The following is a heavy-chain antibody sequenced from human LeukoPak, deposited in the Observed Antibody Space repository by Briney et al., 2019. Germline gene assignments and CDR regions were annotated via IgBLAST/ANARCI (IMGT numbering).Heavy chain of an antibody. D-gene: IGHD6-19*01. CDR3: ASQWLVYFDY. V-gene: IGHV4-34*01. CDR2: INHSGST. Sequence: SETLSLTCAVYGGSFSGYYWSWIRQPPGKGLEWIGEINHSGSTNYNPSLKSRVTISVDKSKNQFSLKLSSVTAADTAVYYCASQWLVYFDYWGQGTLVTVSS. CDR1: GGSFSGYY. J-gene: IGHJ4*02.